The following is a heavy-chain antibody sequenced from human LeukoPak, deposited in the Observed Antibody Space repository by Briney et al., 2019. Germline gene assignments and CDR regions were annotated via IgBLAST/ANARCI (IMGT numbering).Heavy chain of an antibody. CDR1: GGSIYDNY. Sequence: SETLSLTCTVSGGSIYDNYWIWVRQPPGRGPEWIGYVHYDGNKSFYPSFRGRVSMSLDTASHQFSLKVTSVTAADTGIYYCSRISGRHYYHYYFDVWGKGTTVTVSS. CDR2: VHYDGNK. CDR3: SRISGRHYYHYYFDV. V-gene: IGHV4-59*01. J-gene: IGHJ6*03. D-gene: IGHD3-10*01.